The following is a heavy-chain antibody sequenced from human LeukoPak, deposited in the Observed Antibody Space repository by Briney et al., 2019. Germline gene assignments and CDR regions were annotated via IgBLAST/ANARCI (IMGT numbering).Heavy chain of an antibody. V-gene: IGHV3-74*01. D-gene: IGHD3-3*01. CDR3: ARGGGEWSSFDY. Sequence: GGSLRLSCATSGFTFSSYWMHWVRRAPGKGLVWVSRINSDGSSTSYADSVKGRFTISRDNSKNTLYLQMNSLRAEDTAVYYCARGGGEWSSFDYWGQGTLVTVSS. J-gene: IGHJ4*02. CDR2: INSDGSST. CDR1: GFTFSSYW.